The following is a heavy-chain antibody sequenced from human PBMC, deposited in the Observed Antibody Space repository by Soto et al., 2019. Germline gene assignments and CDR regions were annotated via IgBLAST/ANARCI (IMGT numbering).Heavy chain of an antibody. V-gene: IGHV1-69*13. J-gene: IGHJ4*02. CDR2: ITPIFGTA. D-gene: IGHD5-12*01. CDR1: GSTFSSYA. CDR3: ASSFGLEMATIPSGY. Sequence: SVKVSCKASGSTFSSYAISWVRQAPGQGLEWMGGITPIFGTANYAQKCQGRVTITVDESTSTAYMELSSLRSEDTAVYYCASSFGLEMATIPSGYWGQGTLVTVSS.